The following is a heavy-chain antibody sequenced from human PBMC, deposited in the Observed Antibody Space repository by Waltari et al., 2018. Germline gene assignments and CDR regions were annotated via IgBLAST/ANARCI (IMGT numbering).Heavy chain of an antibody. D-gene: IGHD2-21*01. J-gene: IGHJ1*01. CDR1: GFTFGDYA. CDR3: TRDPGDEAYCGGDCYSSFQH. V-gene: IGHV3-49*03. Sequence: EVQLVESGGGLVQPGRSLRLSCTASGFTFGDYAMSWFRQAPGQGPEWVGFIRSKAYGGTTEYAASVKGRFTISRDDSKSIAYLQMNSLKTEDTAVYYCTRDPGDEAYCGGDCYSSFQHWGQGTLVTVSS. CDR2: IRSKAYGGTT.